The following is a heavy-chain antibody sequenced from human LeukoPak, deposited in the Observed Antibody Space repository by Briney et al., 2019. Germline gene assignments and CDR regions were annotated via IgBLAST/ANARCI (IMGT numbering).Heavy chain of an antibody. V-gene: IGHV3-48*01. CDR1: GFTFNSYN. D-gene: IGHD3-22*01. CDR2: ISSSSSII. Sequence: GGSLRLSCGASGFTFNSYNMNWVRQAPGKGLEWVSYISSSSSIIYYTDSVKGRFTISRDNAKNSLYLQMNSLRAEDTAMYFCAGDDSSGYLFDFWGQGTLVTVSS. J-gene: IGHJ4*02. CDR3: AGDDSSGYLFDF.